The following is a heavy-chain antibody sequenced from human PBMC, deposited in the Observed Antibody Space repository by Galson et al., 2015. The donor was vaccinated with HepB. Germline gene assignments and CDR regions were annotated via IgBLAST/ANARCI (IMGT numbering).Heavy chain of an antibody. Sequence: SLRLSCAASGFTFTRYAMTWVRQAPGKGLEWVASVTSSGGKTYYTDSVKGRFTISRDNSKNILFLQLNSLRAEDTAVYYCAKDGITVANNPYHFHYWGQGTLVTVSS. CDR2: VTSSGGKT. V-gene: IGHV3-23*01. CDR1: GFTFTRYA. J-gene: IGHJ4*02. D-gene: IGHD2-15*01. CDR3: AKDGITVANNPYHFHY.